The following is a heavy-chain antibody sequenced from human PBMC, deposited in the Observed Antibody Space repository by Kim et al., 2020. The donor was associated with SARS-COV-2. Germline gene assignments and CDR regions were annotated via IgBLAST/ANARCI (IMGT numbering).Heavy chain of an antibody. Sequence: TYHNPSLKRRGTISVDTSKNQFSLKLSSVTAADTAVYYCARHDYSNYFDYWGQGTLVTVSS. D-gene: IGHD4-4*01. V-gene: IGHV4-39*01. CDR3: ARHDYSNYFDY. CDR2: T. J-gene: IGHJ4*02.